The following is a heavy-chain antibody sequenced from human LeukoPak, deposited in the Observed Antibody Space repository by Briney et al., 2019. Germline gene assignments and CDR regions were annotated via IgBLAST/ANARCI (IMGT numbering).Heavy chain of an antibody. CDR3: ARSLVGAAHYYFDY. V-gene: IGHV3-7*01. Sequence: PGGSLTLSCATSGFIFTTYWMNWVRQAPGKGLERVTNIKQDGSEKYYVDSVKGRFTISRDNAKNSLYLQMNSLRAEDTAVYYCARSLVGAAHYYFDYWGQGTLVTVSS. D-gene: IGHD2-2*01. CDR2: IKQDGSEK. J-gene: IGHJ4*02. CDR1: GFIFTTYW.